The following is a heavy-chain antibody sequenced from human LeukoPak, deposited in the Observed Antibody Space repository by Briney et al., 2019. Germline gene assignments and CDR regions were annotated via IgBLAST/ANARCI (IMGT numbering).Heavy chain of an antibody. CDR3: AKRQWLVPFDY. CDR1: GFTFSSYG. D-gene: IGHD6-19*01. J-gene: IGHJ4*02. V-gene: IGHV3-33*06. CDR2: IWYDGSNK. Sequence: PGRSLRLSCAASGFTFSSYGMHWVRQAPGKGLEWVAVIWYDGSNKYYADSVKGRFTISRDNSKNTLYLQMNSLRAEDTAVYYCAKRQWLVPFDYWGQGTLVTVSS.